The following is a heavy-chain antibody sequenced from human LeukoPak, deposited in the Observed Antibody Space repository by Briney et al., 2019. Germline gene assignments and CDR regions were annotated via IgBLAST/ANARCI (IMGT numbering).Heavy chain of an antibody. Sequence: PGGSLRLSCAASGFTFSSYAMSWVRQAPGKGLEWVSYISSSGSTIYYADSVKGRFTISRDNAKNSLYLQMNSLRAEDTAVYYCARERRYYYDSSGYQDYWGQGTLVTVSS. CDR1: GFTFSSYA. CDR3: ARERRYYYDSSGYQDY. J-gene: IGHJ4*02. CDR2: ISSSGSTI. D-gene: IGHD3-22*01. V-gene: IGHV3-48*03.